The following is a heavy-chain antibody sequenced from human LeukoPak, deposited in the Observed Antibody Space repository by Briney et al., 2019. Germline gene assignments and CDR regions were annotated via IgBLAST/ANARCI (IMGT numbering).Heavy chain of an antibody. CDR3: ARGYSYGSQNFDY. D-gene: IGHD5-18*01. J-gene: IGHJ4*02. V-gene: IGHV3-21*01. CDR2: ISSSSSYI. CDR1: GFTFSSYA. Sequence: GGSLRLSCAASGFTFSSYAMNWVRQAPGKGLEWVSSISSSSSYIYYADSVKGRFTISRDNAKNSLYLQMNSLRAEDTAVYYCARGYSYGSQNFDYWGQGTLVTVSS.